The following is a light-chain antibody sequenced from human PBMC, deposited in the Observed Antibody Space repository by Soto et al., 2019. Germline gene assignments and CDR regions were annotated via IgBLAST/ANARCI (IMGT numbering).Light chain of an antibody. CDR1: SSNIGSNT. CDR3: VAWDDNLNGPV. Sequence: QSVLTQSPSASGTPGQRVTISCSGSSSNIGSNTVNWYQLLPGTAPKLLIYSNNQRPSGVPDRFSGSKSGTSASLAISGLQSEDEADYYCVAWDDNLNGPVFGGGTKLTVL. CDR2: SNN. V-gene: IGLV1-44*01. J-gene: IGLJ3*02.